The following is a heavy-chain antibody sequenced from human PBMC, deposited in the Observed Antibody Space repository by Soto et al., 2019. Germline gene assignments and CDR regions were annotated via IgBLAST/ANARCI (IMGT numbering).Heavy chain of an antibody. D-gene: IGHD3-22*01. J-gene: IGHJ6*02. CDR2: ISGSGGST. Sequence: GGSLRLSCTASGFTFSSYATSWVRQAPGKGLEWVSAISGSGGSTYYADSVKGRFTISRDNSKNTLYLEMNSLRDEDTAVYYCAKDLDYDSSAYSVFHQYGLDVWGQGTTVTVSS. CDR3: AKDLDYDSSAYSVFHQYGLDV. CDR1: GFTFSSYA. V-gene: IGHV3-23*01.